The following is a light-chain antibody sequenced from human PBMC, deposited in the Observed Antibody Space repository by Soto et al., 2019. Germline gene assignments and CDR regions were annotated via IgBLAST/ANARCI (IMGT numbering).Light chain of an antibody. CDR1: SSDVGSYNV. V-gene: IGLV2-23*01. CDR3: CSYAVNTTVV. CDR2: EGS. J-gene: IGLJ2*01. Sequence: QSALTQPASVSGSPGQSITISCTGTSSDVGSYNVVSWYQQHTGKAPKLMIYEGSKRPSGVSNRFSGSKSGNTASLTISGLQAEDEANYYCCSYAVNTTVVFGGGTKLTVL.